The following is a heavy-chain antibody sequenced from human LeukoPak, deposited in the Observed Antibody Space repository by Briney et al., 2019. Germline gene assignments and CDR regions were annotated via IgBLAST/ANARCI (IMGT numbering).Heavy chain of an antibody. CDR3: ARGTRHFDY. CDR2: IYHSGST. D-gene: IGHD1-14*01. V-gene: IGHV4-38-2*02. CDR1: GYSISSGYY. Sequence: SETLSLACTVSGYSISSGYYWGWIRQPPGKGLEWIGSIYHSGSTYYNPSLKSRVTISVDTSKNQFSLKLSSVTAADTAVYYCARGTRHFDYWGQGTLVTVSS. J-gene: IGHJ4*02.